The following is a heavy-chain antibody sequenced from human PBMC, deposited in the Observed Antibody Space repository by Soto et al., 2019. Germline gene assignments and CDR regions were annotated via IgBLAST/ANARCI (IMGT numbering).Heavy chain of an antibody. V-gene: IGHV1-18*01. CDR3: AIARIAVAGSIGYYYYGMDV. D-gene: IGHD6-19*01. CDR1: GYTFTSYG. J-gene: IGHJ6*02. CDR2: ISAYNGNT. Sequence: ASVKVSCKASGYTFTSYGISWVRQAPGQGLEWMGWISAYNGNTNYAQKLQGRVTMTTDTSTSTAYMELRSLRSDDTAVYYCAIARIAVAGSIGYYYYGMDVWGQGTTVTVSS.